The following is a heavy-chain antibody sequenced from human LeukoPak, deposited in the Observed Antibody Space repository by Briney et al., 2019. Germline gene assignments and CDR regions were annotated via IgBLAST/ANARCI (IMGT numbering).Heavy chain of an antibody. CDR1: GFTFSSYA. V-gene: IGHV3-30*03. Sequence: GGSLRLSCAASGFTFSSYAMSWVRQAPGKGLEWVAVISYDGSNKYYADSVKGRFTISRDNSKNTLYLQMNSLRSDDTAVYYCASVYSGYDLSQLDYWGQGTLVTVSS. J-gene: IGHJ4*02. CDR3: ASVYSGYDLSQLDY. CDR2: ISYDGSNK. D-gene: IGHD5-12*01.